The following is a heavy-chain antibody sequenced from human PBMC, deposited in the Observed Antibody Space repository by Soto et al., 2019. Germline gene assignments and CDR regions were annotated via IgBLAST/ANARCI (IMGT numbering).Heavy chain of an antibody. J-gene: IGHJ4*02. CDR1: GFTFGDYG. CDR2: INWNGGST. Sequence: GGSLRLSCAASGFTFGDYGMSWVRQAPGKGLEWVSGINWNGGSTGYADSVKGRFTISRDNAKNSLYLQMNSLRAEDTALYYCAREIQGLCSSTSCYIFDYWGQGTLVTVSS. D-gene: IGHD2-2*02. CDR3: AREIQGLCSSTSCYIFDY. V-gene: IGHV3-20*04.